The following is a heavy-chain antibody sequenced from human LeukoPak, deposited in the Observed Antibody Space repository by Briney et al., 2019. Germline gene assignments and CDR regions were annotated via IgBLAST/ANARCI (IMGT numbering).Heavy chain of an antibody. CDR2: IYYSGST. CDR1: GGSISSYY. CDR3: ARGPLRQCYGSGDDAFDI. D-gene: IGHD3-10*01. J-gene: IGHJ3*02. V-gene: IGHV4-59*01. Sequence: KASETLSLTCTVSGGSISSYYWSWIRQPPGKGLEWIGYIYYSGSTNYNPSLKSRVTISVDTSKNQFSLKLSSVTAADTAVYYCARGPLRQCYGSGDDAFDIWGQGTMVTVSS.